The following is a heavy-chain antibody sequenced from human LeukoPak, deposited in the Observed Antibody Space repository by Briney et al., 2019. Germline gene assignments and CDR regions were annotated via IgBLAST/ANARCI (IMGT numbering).Heavy chain of an antibody. CDR1: GFTLSSYA. J-gene: IGHJ4*02. D-gene: IGHD3-10*01. V-gene: IGHV3-33*01. CDR3: VRDDSGSVIRGVLHY. CDR2: IYLDGSKI. Sequence: GRSLRLSCTASGFTLSSYAIHWVRQAPGKGLEWVSVIYLDGSKIYYADSVKGRFTLSRDNSKNTLYLQMNSLIAEDTAAYYCVRDDSGSVIRGVLHYWGQGALVTVSS.